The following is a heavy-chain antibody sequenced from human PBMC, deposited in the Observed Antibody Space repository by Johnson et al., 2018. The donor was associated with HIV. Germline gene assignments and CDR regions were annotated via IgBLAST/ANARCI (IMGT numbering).Heavy chain of an antibody. CDR3: ARPPKQLARQGEIDAFDI. CDR2: ISYDGSTE. V-gene: IGHV3-30*04. Sequence: QMQLVESGGGLIQPGRSLRLSCAASGFTFSSYAMHWVRQAPGKGLEWVAVISYDGSTEYYADSVKGRFTISRDNSKNTLYLQMNSLRAEDTAVYYCARPPKQLARQGEIDAFDIWGQGTMVTVSS. CDR1: GFTFSSYA. J-gene: IGHJ3*02. D-gene: IGHD6-13*01.